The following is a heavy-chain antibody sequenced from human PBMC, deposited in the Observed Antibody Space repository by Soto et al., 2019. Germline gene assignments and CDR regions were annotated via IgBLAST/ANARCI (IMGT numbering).Heavy chain of an antibody. V-gene: IGHV1-2*04. J-gene: IGHJ4*02. D-gene: IGHD6-6*01. Sequence: ASVKVSCKASGYTFTGYYMHWVRQAPGQGLEWMGWINPNSGGTNYAQKFQGWVTMTRDTSISTAYMELSRLRSDDTAVYYCARDEAARTWVGGDWGQGTLVTVSS. CDR1: GYTFTGYY. CDR2: INPNSGGT. CDR3: ARDEAARTWVGGD.